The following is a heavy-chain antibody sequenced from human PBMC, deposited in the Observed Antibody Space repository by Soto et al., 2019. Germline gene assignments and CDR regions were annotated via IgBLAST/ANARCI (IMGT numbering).Heavy chain of an antibody. V-gene: IGHV3-23*01. CDR2: ISPNGQGI. J-gene: IGHJ1*01. CDR1: GFTVTSNG. D-gene: IGHD3-22*01. CDR3: ASLRSYYDSSGSSD. Sequence: EVKLLESGGGLVQPGGSLRLSCGVSGFTVTSNGVSWVRQAPGKGLEWVSAISPNGQGIWYADSVKGRFTISRDISRNTVFLQMDSLRAEDTAVYYCASLRSYYDSSGSSDWGQGTLVTVST.